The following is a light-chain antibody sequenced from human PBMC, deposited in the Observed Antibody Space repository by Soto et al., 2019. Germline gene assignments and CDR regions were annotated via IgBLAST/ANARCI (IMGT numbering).Light chain of an antibody. V-gene: IGKV1-6*01. CDR1: QGIRND. CDR3: QEYMNWQV. Sequence: AIQMTQSPSSLSASVGDRVTITCRASQGIRNDLGWYQQKRGKAPKLLIYAASSLQSGVPSRLCVSGSGTEFTLTISSRQSEDFAVYLGQEYMNWQVFSPGTRLEIK. CDR2: AAS. J-gene: IGKJ5*01.